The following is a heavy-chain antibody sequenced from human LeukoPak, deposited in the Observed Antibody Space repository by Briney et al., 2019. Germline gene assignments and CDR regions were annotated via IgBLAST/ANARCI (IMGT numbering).Heavy chain of an antibody. CDR3: ASTSGYDGVTNY. Sequence: ASVKVSCKASGYTFTGYYMHWVRQAPGQGLEWMGWINPNSGGTNYAQKFQGRVTMTRDTSISTAHMELSRLRSDDTAVYYCASTSGYDGVTNYWGQGTLVTVSS. D-gene: IGHD5-12*01. CDR1: GYTFTGYY. V-gene: IGHV1-2*02. CDR2: INPNSGGT. J-gene: IGHJ4*02.